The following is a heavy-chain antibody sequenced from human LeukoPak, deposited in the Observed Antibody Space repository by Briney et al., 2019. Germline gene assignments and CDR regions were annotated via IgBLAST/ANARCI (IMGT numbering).Heavy chain of an antibody. J-gene: IGHJ4*02. CDR2: IIPILGIA. CDR1: GGTFSSYA. D-gene: IGHD5-24*01. CDR3: ARESSGWLQLFDY. V-gene: IGHV1-69*04. Sequence: SVKVSCKASGGTFSSYAISWVRQAPGQGLEWMGRIIPILGIANYAQKFQGRVTITADKSTSTAYMELSSLRAEDTAVYYCARESSGWLQLFDYWGQGTLVTVSS.